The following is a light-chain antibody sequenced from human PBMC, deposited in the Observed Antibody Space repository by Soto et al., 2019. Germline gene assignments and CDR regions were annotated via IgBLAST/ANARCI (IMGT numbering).Light chain of an antibody. CDR3: SSYAGSNNFVV. CDR1: SSDVGGYNY. CDR2: EVS. V-gene: IGLV2-8*01. J-gene: IGLJ2*01. Sequence: QSVLTQPPSASGSPGQSVTISCTGTSSDVGGYNYVSWYQQHSGKAPNLMIYEVSKRPSGVPDRFSDSKSGNTASLTVSGLQAEDEADYYCSSYAGSNNFVVFGGGTQLTV.